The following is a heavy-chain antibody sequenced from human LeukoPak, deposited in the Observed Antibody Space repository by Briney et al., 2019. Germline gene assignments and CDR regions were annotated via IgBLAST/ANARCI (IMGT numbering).Heavy chain of an antibody. CDR2: ISTSSSSI. Sequence: GGSLRLSCAASGFTFSSYSMNWVRQAPGKGLEWVSYISTSSSSIYYADSVKGRFTISRDNSKNTLYLQLNSLRAEDTAVYYCARRFYYGSGNHFDCWGQGTLVTVSS. D-gene: IGHD3-10*01. V-gene: IGHV3-48*01. CDR3: ARRFYYGSGNHFDC. CDR1: GFTFSSYS. J-gene: IGHJ4*02.